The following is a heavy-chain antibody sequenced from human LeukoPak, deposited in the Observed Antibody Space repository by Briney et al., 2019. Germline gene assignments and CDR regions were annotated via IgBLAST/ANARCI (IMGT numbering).Heavy chain of an antibody. CDR2: ISSGSSTI. V-gene: IGHV3-48*01. CDR3: ASLSPMDV. CDR1: GFTFSSYN. J-gene: IGHJ6*02. Sequence: GGSLRLSCAASGFTFSSYNMNWVRQAPGKGLEWVAYISSGSSTIHYADSVRGRFTISRDNVKSSLYLQMNSLRAEDTAVYYCASLSPMDVWGQGTTVTVSS. D-gene: IGHD3-3*02.